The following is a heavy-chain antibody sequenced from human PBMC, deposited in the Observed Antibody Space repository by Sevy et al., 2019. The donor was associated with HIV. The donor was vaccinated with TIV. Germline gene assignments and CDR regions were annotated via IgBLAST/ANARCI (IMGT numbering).Heavy chain of an antibody. J-gene: IGHJ4*02. CDR3: AGGVVIGTTFDY. D-gene: IGHD3-22*01. V-gene: IGHV3-23*01. CDR1: GFTFSSYA. CDR2: ISGSGGST. Sequence: GGSLRLSCAASGFTFSSYAMSWVRQAPGKGLEWVSAISGSGGSTYYADSVKGRFTISRDNAKNSLYLQMNSLRAEDTAVYYCAGGVVIGTTFDYWGQGTLVTVSS.